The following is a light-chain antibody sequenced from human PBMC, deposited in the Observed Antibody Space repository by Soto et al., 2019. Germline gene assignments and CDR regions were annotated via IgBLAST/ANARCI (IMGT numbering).Light chain of an antibody. J-gene: IGKJ1*01. CDR3: QQYNGE. V-gene: IGKV1-5*01. CDR1: QSVSSW. CDR2: GAS. Sequence: DIPMTQSPSTLSASVGDRVTITCRASQSVSSWLAWYQQKPGKAPKLLIYGASSLESGVPSRFSGSRSGTEFTLTISSLQPDDFATYYCQQYNGEFVPGTTVDIK.